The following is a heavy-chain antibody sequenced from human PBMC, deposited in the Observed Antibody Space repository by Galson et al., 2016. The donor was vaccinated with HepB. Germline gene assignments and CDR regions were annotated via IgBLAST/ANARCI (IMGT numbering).Heavy chain of an antibody. CDR2: ISERGGSP. D-gene: IGHD6-19*01. Sequence: SLRLSCAASGFTFSSYAMSWVRQAPGKGLEWVSTISERGGSPYSADSVKGRFTIYRDNSKNTLYLQMKSLRAEATAIYYCAKDRRQWLDSDIDYWGQGTLVTVSS. J-gene: IGHJ4*02. V-gene: IGHV3-23*01. CDR3: AKDRRQWLDSDIDY. CDR1: GFTFSSYA.